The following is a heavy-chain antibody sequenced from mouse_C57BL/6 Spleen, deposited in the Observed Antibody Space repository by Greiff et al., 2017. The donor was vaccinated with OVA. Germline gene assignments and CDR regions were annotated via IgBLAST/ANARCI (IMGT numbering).Heavy chain of an antibody. CDR3: ARSYSSGYVPFAY. D-gene: IGHD3-2*02. J-gene: IGHJ3*01. CDR1: GYTFTSYW. V-gene: IGHV1-50*01. CDR2: IDPSDSYT. Sequence: VQLQQPGAELVKPGASVKLSCKASGYTFTSYWMQWVKQRPGQGLEWIGEIDPSDSYTNYNQKFKGKATLTVDTSSSTAYMQLSSLTSEDSAVYYCARSYSSGYVPFAYWGQGTLVTVSA.